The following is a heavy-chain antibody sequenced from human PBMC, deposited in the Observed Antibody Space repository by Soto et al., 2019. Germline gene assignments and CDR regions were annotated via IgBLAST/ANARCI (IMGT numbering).Heavy chain of an antibody. CDR1: GFTFSSYG. V-gene: IGHV3-23*01. Sequence: EVQLLESGGGLVQPGGSLRLSCVASGFTFSSYGINWVRQAPGKGLEWVSGISGSGDSTHYADSVKGRFTISRDNSKNTLYLQMNSRRAEDTAVYYCAKQAPYSNSWYEIDHWGQGTLVTVSS. CDR3: AKQAPYSNSWYEIDH. CDR2: ISGSGDST. J-gene: IGHJ4*02. D-gene: IGHD6-13*01.